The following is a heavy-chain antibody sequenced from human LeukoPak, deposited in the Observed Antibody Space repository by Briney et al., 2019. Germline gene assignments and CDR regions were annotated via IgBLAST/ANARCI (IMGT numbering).Heavy chain of an antibody. D-gene: IGHD1-1*01. CDR2: IYSGGST. Sequence: GGSLRLSCAASRCTVSSNHVSWVRQAPGKGLEWVSVIYSGGSTDYADSVKGRFTISRDNLKNTLYLQMNSLRAEDTAVYYCARGPAGYNWGQGTLVTFSS. CDR1: RCTVSSNH. CDR3: ARGPAGYN. V-gene: IGHV3-53*01. J-gene: IGHJ4*02.